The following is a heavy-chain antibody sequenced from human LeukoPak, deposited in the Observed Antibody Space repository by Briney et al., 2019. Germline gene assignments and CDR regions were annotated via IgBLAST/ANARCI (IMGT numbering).Heavy chain of an antibody. CDR2: IAYDGSNK. CDR1: GFTFSSYG. Sequence: PGGSLRLSCAASGFTFSSYGMHWVRQAPGKGLEWVAVIAYDGSNKYYADSVKGRFTISRDNSKNTVFLQMNSLRAEDTAVYYCAKEVYHDSSAYSDYWGQGTLVTVSS. D-gene: IGHD3-22*01. CDR3: AKEVYHDSSAYSDY. J-gene: IGHJ4*02. V-gene: IGHV3-30*18.